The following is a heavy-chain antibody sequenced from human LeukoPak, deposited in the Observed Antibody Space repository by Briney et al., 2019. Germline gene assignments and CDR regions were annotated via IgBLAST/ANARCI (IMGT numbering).Heavy chain of an antibody. Sequence: VGSLRLSCAASGFTFSSYSMNWVRRAPGKGLEWVSSISSSSSYIYYADSVKGRFTISRDNAKNSLYLQMNSLRAEDTAVYYCASSLYCSSTSCYYYYYYGMDVWGQGTTVTVSS. CDR1: GFTFSSYS. CDR2: ISSSSSYI. D-gene: IGHD2-2*01. J-gene: IGHJ6*02. CDR3: ASSLYCSSTSCYYYYYYGMDV. V-gene: IGHV3-21*01.